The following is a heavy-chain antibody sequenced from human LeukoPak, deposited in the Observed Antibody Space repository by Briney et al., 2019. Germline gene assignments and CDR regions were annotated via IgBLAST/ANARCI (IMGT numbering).Heavy chain of an antibody. CDR3: ARVGGDYGSGSYCLTS. J-gene: IGHJ5*02. CDR1: GGSFSGYY. CDR2: INHSGST. V-gene: IGHV4-34*01. D-gene: IGHD3-10*01. Sequence: ASETLSLTCAVYGGSFSGYYWSGIRQPPGKGLEWIGEINHSGSTNYNPSLKSRVTISVDTSKNQFSLKLSSVTAADTAVYYCARVGGDYGSGSYCLTSWGQGTLVTVSS.